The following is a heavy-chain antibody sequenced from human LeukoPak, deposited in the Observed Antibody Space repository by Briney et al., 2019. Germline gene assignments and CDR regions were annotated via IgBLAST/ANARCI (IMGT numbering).Heavy chain of an antibody. CDR1: GFTFSNYA. V-gene: IGHV3-23*01. D-gene: IGHD5-24*01. CDR3: AHTLARDGYNWNYFDY. CDR2: ISGSGDST. J-gene: IGHJ4*02. Sequence: GGSLRLSCAASGFTFSNYATGWVRQAPGEGLEWVSSISGSGDSTYYADSVKGRFTISRDNSKNTLYLQMNSLRAEDTATYYCAHTLARDGYNWNYFDYWGQGTLVTVSS.